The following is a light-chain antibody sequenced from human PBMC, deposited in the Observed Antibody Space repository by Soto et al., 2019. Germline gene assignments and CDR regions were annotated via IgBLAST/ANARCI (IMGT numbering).Light chain of an antibody. Sequence: QSVLTQPASVSGSPGQSITTSCTGTSSDVGSYSLLSWYQHHPGKAPKLIIYEDIKGPSGVSNRFSGSKSGNTASLRISGFQAEDEADYYCYTYAGGSTYLFGTGTKVTVL. J-gene: IGLJ1*01. V-gene: IGLV2-23*01. CDR3: YTYAGGSTYL. CDR2: EDI. CDR1: SSDVGSYSL.